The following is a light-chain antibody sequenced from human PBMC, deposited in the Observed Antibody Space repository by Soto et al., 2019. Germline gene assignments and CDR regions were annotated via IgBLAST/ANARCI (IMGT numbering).Light chain of an antibody. CDR3: QQYNSYSQFT. J-gene: IGKJ3*01. V-gene: IGKV1-5*01. CDR2: DAS. Sequence: DIQSTQSPSARSPSVGDRATITLRASPSISGWLAWYQQKPGKAPKLLIHDASSLESGVPSRFSGSGSGTEFTLTISCLQPDDVATYYCQQYNSYSQFTFGPGTKVDIK. CDR1: PSISGW.